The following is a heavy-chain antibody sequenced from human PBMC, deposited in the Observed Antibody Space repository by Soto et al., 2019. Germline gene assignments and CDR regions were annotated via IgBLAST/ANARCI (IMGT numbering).Heavy chain of an antibody. CDR3: ATTYYDFWSGQTPLMDV. J-gene: IGHJ6*02. Sequence: GESLQISCQGSGDHFTSYWIGWVRQMPGKGLEWMGIIYPGDSDTRYSPSFQGQVTISADKSISTAYLQWSSLKASDTAMYYCATTYYDFWSGQTPLMDVWGQGTTVTVSS. CDR2: IYPGDSDT. V-gene: IGHV5-51*01. D-gene: IGHD3-3*01. CDR1: GDHFTSYW.